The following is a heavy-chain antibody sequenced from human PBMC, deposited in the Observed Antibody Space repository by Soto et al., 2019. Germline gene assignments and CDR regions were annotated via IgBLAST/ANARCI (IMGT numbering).Heavy chain of an antibody. V-gene: IGHV2-5*02. D-gene: IGHD2-15*01. Sequence: QITLKESGPTLVKPTQTLTLTCTFSGFSLSTSGVGVGWIRQPPGKALEWLALIYWDDDKRYSPSPNSMLTITKYTSKNHVVRTMTNMDPADTATYYSAHSRGQLLLPNWFAPWGQGTLVTVSS. J-gene: IGHJ5*02. CDR2: IYWDDDK. CDR1: GFSLSTSGVG. CDR3: AHSRGQLLLPNWFAP.